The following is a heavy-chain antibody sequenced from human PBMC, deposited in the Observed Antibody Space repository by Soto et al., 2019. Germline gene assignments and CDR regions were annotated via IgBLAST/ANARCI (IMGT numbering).Heavy chain of an antibody. J-gene: IGHJ4*02. Sequence: PSETLSLTCTVSGGSISSYYGSWIRQPPGKGLEWIGYIYYSGSTNYNPSLKSRVTISVDTSKNQFSLKLSSVTAADTAVYFCTRGFPVANSYYFDYWGQGALVTVSS. CDR3: TRGFPVANSYYFDY. D-gene: IGHD5-12*01. CDR1: GGSISSYY. V-gene: IGHV4-59*01. CDR2: IYYSGST.